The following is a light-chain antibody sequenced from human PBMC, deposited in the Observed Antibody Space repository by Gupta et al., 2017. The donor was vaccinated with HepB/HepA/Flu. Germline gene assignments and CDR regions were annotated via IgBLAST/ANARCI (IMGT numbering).Light chain of an antibody. J-gene: IGKJ3*01. CDR3: MQALQTPVT. CDR1: QSLLHSNGYNY. Sequence: DIVMTQSPLSLPVTPGEPASISCRSSQSLLHSNGYNYLDLFLQKPGQSPQLLIYLGSNRASGVPDRFSGSGSGTDFTLKISRVEAEDVGVYYCMQALQTPVTFGPGTKVDIK. V-gene: IGKV2-28*01. CDR2: LGS.